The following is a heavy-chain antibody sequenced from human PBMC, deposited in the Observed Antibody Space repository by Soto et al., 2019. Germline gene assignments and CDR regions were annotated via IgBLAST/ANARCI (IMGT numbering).Heavy chain of an antibody. CDR1: GFSFSISP. J-gene: IGHJ4*02. D-gene: IGHD7-27*01. CDR3: ARDPKTSGGQHWAFNYLDS. V-gene: IGHV3-30-3*01. CDR2: ISYDGTNK. Sequence: QVQLVESGGGVVQPGRSLRLSCAASGFSFSISPMHWVRQAPGKGPEWVALISYDGTNKFYADSVKGRFTISRDNSKSTLYLQVDSLRPEDAAVYYCARDPKTSGGQHWAFNYLDSWGRGTLVTVSS.